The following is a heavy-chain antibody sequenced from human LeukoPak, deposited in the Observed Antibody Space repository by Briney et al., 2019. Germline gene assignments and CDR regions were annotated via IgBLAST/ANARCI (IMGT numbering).Heavy chain of an antibody. J-gene: IGHJ5*02. D-gene: IGHD6-13*01. CDR2: ISYDGTNK. CDR1: GFTFSSSP. V-gene: IGHV3-30-3*01. Sequence: GGSLRLSCAASGFTFSSSPMHWVRQAPGKGLEWVAVISYDGTNKYYADSVKGRFTISRDNSKNTLYLQMSSLRAEDTAVYYCARDSGSSWYALSHHWFDPWGQGTLVTVSS. CDR3: ARDSGSSWYALSHHWFDP.